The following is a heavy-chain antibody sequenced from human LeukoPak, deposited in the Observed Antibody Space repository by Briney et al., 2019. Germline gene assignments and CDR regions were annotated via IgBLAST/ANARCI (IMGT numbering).Heavy chain of an antibody. CDR1: EFIFSTYW. J-gene: IGHJ4*02. D-gene: IGHD2-15*01. CDR3: ARIISGGHDY. CDR2: MSPDGSEK. Sequence: GGSLRLSCAASEFIFSTYWMSWVRQAPGKGLEWVANMSPDGSEKYYVGSVKGRFTVSRDNAKNSLYLQMNSLRAEDTAVYYCARIISGGHDYWGQGTLVTVSS. V-gene: IGHV3-7*01.